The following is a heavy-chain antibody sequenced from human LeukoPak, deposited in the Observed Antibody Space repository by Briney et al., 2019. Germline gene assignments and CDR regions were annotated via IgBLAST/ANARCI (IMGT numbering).Heavy chain of an antibody. J-gene: IGHJ6*03. Sequence: PSETLSLTCTVSGYSISSGYYWGWIRQPPGKGLEWIGSIYHSGSTYYNPSLKSRVTISVDTSKNQFSLKLSSVTAADTAVYYCARVRNVVVPAAILERYYYYYYYMDVWGKGTTVTVSS. CDR3: ARVRNVVVPAAILERYYYYYYYMDV. CDR2: IYHSGST. V-gene: IGHV4-38-2*02. D-gene: IGHD2-2*02. CDR1: GYSISSGYY.